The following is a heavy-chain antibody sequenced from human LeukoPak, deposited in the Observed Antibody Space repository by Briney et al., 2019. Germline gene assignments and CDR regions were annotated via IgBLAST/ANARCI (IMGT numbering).Heavy chain of an antibody. D-gene: IGHD3-22*01. V-gene: IGHV4-31*03. CDR2: IYYGGTT. CDR3: ARSQRIYYVNSDFGHYSYWFDL. CDR1: GGSITTDGYY. Sequence: PSETLSLTCTVSGGSITTDGYYWNWIRQHPGKGLEWIGYIYYGGTTYYKSSLQSRATISVDTSRNQFSLKLSSVTAADTAVYYCARSQRIYYVNSDFGHYSYWFDLWGQGTLVTVSS. J-gene: IGHJ5*02.